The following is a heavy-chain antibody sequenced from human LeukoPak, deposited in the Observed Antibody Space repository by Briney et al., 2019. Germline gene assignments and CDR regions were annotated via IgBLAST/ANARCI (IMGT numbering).Heavy chain of an antibody. CDR2: IYYNGNA. CDR3: ARGPGPGVAAAGTKSWFDP. J-gene: IGHJ5*02. Sequence: SETLSLTCTVSGDSIRSTSYYWVWLRQPPGKGLEWIGSIYYNGNAYYNPSLRSRVTISVDTSKNQFSLKLSSVTAADTAVFYCARGPGPGVAAAGTKSWFDPWGQGTLVTVSS. V-gene: IGHV4-39*07. CDR1: GDSIRSTSYY. D-gene: IGHD6-13*01.